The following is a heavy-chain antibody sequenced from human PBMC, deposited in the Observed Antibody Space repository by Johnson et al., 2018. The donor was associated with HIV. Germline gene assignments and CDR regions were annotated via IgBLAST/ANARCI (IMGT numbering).Heavy chain of an antibody. D-gene: IGHD1-26*01. J-gene: IGHJ3*02. V-gene: IGHV3-30*18. CDR3: AKRMGGEAFDI. Sequence: QVQLVESGGGVVQPGRSLRLSCAASGFTFSSHGMHWVRQAPGKGLEWVALISYDESNKYYADSVKGRFTVSRDNSKNTLYLQMNSLRAEDTAVYYCAKRMGGEAFDIWGQGTMVTVSS. CDR2: ISYDESNK. CDR1: GFTFSSHG.